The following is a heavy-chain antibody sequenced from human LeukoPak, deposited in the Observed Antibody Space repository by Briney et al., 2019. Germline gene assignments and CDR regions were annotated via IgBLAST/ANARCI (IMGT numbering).Heavy chain of an antibody. CDR2: INTSGST. J-gene: IGHJ4*02. V-gene: IGHV4-4*07. Sequence: SETLSLTCTASGGTLSSYYRSWIRQPAGKGLEWIGRINTSGSTKYNPSLKSRLTMSVDTPKNQFPLKLSSVTAADTAVYYCGRVGKYYDSSGYYYFDYWGQGALLTVRS. CDR3: GRVGKYYDSSGYYYFDY. D-gene: IGHD3-22*01. CDR1: GGTLSSYY.